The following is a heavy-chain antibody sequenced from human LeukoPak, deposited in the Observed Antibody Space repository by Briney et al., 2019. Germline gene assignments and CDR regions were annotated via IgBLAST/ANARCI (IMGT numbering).Heavy chain of an antibody. J-gene: IGHJ6*02. CDR3: ARPVAVAGARNYYYYYDMDV. CDR2: ISAYNGNT. Sequence: GASVKVSCKASGYTFTSYGISWVRQAPGQGLEWMGWISAYNGNTNYAQKLQGRVTMTTDTSTSTAYMELRSLRSDDTAVYYCARPVAVAGARNYYYYYDMDVWGQGTTVTVSS. CDR1: GYTFTSYG. D-gene: IGHD6-19*01. V-gene: IGHV1-18*01.